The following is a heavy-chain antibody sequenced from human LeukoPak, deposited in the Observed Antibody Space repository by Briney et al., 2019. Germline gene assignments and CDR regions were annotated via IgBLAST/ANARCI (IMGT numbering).Heavy chain of an antibody. D-gene: IGHD3-9*01. CDR1: GFTFSSYS. V-gene: IGHV3-21*01. CDR3: ARAPRYYDILTGYSMQDAFDI. Sequence: GGSLRLSCAASGFTFSSYSMNWVRQAPGKGLEWVSSISSSSSYIYYADSVKGRFTISRDNAKNSLYLQMNSLGAEDTAVYYCARAPRYYDILTGYSMQDAFDIWGQGTMVTVSS. CDR2: ISSSSSYI. J-gene: IGHJ3*02.